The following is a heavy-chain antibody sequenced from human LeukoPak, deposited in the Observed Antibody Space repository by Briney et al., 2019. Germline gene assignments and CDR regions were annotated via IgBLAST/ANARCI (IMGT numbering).Heavy chain of an antibody. CDR3: APNISSVRVAVVITLIDS. CDR1: GASLSGRTSY. CDR2: IYSSGNT. D-gene: IGHD2-15*01. Sequence: SETLSLTCSVSGASLSGRTSYWGWLRQPPGKGLDWFVTIYSSGNTYYNPSLKRRDTMSRDTSKDQVSLKVSTVTAADTATYYCAPNISSVRVAVVITLIDSWGQGILVTVSS. V-gene: IGHV4-39*01. J-gene: IGHJ4*02.